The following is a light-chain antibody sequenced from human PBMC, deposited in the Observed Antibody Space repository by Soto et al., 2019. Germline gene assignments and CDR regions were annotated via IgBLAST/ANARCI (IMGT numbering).Light chain of an antibody. CDR2: GAT. J-gene: IGLJ3*02. V-gene: IGLV1-40*01. CDR3: QSYDSSLSGSV. CDR1: SPNIGAGYD. Sequence: QSVLTQPPSVSGAPGQRVTISCTGSSPNIGAGYDVQGYQQLPGTAPKLLIYGATNRPSGVPDRFSGSNSGTSASLAITGLQAEDESDYYCQSYDSSLSGSVFGGGTKLTVL.